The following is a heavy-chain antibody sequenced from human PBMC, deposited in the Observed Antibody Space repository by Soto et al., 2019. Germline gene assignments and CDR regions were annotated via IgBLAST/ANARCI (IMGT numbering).Heavy chain of an antibody. CDR1: GGTFSSYA. J-gene: IGHJ6*02. D-gene: IGHD3-10*01. Sequence: QVQLVQSGAEVKKPESSVKVSCKASGGTFSSYAISWVRQAPGQGLEWMGGIIPIFGTANYAQKFQGRVTIPADKSTSTAHMELRSLRSEDTAVYYCASAKGGITMVRGVPYYYYYGMDVWGQGTTVTVSS. CDR2: IIPIFGTA. V-gene: IGHV1-69*06. CDR3: ASAKGGITMVRGVPYYYYYGMDV.